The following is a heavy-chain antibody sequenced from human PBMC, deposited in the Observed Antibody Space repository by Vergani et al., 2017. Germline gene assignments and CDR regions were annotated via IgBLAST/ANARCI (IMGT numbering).Heavy chain of an antibody. D-gene: IGHD5-18*01. CDR1: GFTFSSYA. CDR2: ISGSGGST. CDR3: AKDPRYSYGGFDP. V-gene: IGHV3-23*01. J-gene: IGHJ5*02. Sequence: EVQLLQSGGGVIQPGGSVRLSCAASGFTFSSYAMSWVRQAPGKGLEWVSAISGSGGSTYYADSVKGRFTISRDNSKNTLYLQMNSLRAEDTAVYYCAKDPRYSYGGFDPWGQGTLVTVSS.